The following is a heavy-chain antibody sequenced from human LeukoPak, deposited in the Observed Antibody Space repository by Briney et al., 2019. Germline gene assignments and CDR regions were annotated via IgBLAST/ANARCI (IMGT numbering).Heavy chain of an antibody. CDR2: IRYDGSNK. D-gene: IGHD6-6*01. CDR1: GFTFSSYG. V-gene: IGHV3-30*02. Sequence: GGSLRLCCAASGFTFSSYGMHWVRQAPGKGLEWVAFIRYDGSNKYYGDSVKGRFTISRDNSKNTLYLQVNSLRTEDTAVYYCAKGETRFELVPESVFDYWGQGTLVTVSS. J-gene: IGHJ4*02. CDR3: AKGETRFELVPESVFDY.